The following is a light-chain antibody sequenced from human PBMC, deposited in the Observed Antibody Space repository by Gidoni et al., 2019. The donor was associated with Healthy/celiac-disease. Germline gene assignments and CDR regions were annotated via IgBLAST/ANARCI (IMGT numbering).Light chain of an antibody. CDR1: SSNIGAGYD. J-gene: IGLJ2*01. V-gene: IGLV1-40*01. Sequence: QSVLTQPPPVSGAPGQRVTISCTGGSSNIGAGYDVHWYQQLPGTAPKPLIYGNSNRPSGIPDRFSGSKSGTSASLAITGLQAEDEADYYCQSYDSTHVVFGGGTKLTVL. CDR2: GNS. CDR3: QSYDSTHVV.